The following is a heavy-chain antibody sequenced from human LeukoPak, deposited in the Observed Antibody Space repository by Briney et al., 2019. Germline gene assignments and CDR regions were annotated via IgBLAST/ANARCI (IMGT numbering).Heavy chain of an antibody. J-gene: IGHJ4*02. Sequence: GASVKVSCKASGYTFAGYYMHWVRQAPGQGLEWMGWINPNSGGTNYAQKFQGRVTMTRDTSISTAYMELSRLRSDDTAVYYCARAYCGGDCYSQPFDYWGQGTLVTVSS. D-gene: IGHD2-21*02. CDR1: GYTFAGYY. CDR3: ARAYCGGDCYSQPFDY. CDR2: INPNSGGT. V-gene: IGHV1-2*02.